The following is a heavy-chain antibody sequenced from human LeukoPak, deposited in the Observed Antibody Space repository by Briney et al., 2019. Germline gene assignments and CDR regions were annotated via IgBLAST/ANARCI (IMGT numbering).Heavy chain of an antibody. J-gene: IGHJ6*02. CDR2: ISSSSSYI. D-gene: IGHD3-3*01. CDR3: ARVGDRITIFGVVIPNGMDV. CDR1: GFTFSSYS. V-gene: IGHV3-21*01. Sequence: GGSLRLSCAASGFTFSSYSMTWVRQAPGKGLEWVSSISSSSSYIYYADSVKGRFTISRDNAKNSLYLQMNSLRAEDTAVYYCARVGDRITIFGVVIPNGMDVWGQGTTVTVSS.